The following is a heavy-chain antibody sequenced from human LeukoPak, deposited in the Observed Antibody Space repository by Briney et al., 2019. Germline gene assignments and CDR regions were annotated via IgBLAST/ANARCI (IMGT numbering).Heavy chain of an antibody. CDR3: ARRGEYCGGDCYLAFDI. CDR1: GYTFTGYY. J-gene: IGHJ3*02. V-gene: IGHV1-2*02. CDR2: INPNSGGT. Sequence: ASVKVSCKASGYTFTGYYMHWVRQAPGQGLEWMGWINPNSGGTNYAQKLQGRVTMTRDTSTSTAYMELSRLRSDDTAVYYCARRGEYCGGDCYLAFDIWGQGTMVTVSS. D-gene: IGHD2-21*02.